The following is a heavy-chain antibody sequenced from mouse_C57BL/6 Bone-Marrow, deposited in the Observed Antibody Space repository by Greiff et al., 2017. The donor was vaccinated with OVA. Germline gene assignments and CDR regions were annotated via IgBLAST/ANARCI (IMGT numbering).Heavy chain of an antibody. Sequence: QVQLQQSGAELARPGASVKLSCKASGYTFTSYGISWVKQGTGQGLEWIGEIYPRSGNTYYNEKFKGKATLTADKSSSTAYMELRSLKSEDSAVYFCAREGDYDRFACWGQGPLVTVAA. J-gene: IGHJ3*01. CDR3: AREGDYDRFAC. V-gene: IGHV1-81*01. CDR1: GYTFTSYG. D-gene: IGHD2-4*01. CDR2: IYPRSGNT.